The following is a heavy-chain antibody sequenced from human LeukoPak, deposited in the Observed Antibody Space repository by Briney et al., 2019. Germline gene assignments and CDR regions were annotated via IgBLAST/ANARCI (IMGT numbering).Heavy chain of an antibody. CDR3: ARVQLERRRWFDP. D-gene: IGHD1-1*01. J-gene: IGHJ5*02. CDR2: IYYSGST. Sequence: PSETLSLTCTVSGGSISSYYWSWIRQPPGKGLEWIGYIYYSGSTNYNPSLKSRVTISVDTSKNQFSLKLSSVTAADTAVYYCARVQLERRRWFDPWGQGTLVTVSS. V-gene: IGHV4-59*01. CDR1: GGSISSYY.